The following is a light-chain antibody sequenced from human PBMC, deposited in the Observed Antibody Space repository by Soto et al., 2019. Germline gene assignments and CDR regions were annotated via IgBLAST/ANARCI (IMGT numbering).Light chain of an antibody. CDR1: SSNIGSNS. J-gene: IGLJ2*01. CDR2: SDN. Sequence: QSVLTQPPSASGAPGQKVTISCSGSSSNIGSNSVTWYQQLPKTAPKLLIYSDNQRPSGVPDRFSGSKSGTSASLAITGLQSGDEADYYCAAWDDSLSGGVFGGGTKLTVL. CDR3: AAWDDSLSGGV. V-gene: IGLV1-44*01.